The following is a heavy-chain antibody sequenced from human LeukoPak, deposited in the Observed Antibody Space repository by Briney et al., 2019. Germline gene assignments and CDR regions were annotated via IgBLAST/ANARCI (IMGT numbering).Heavy chain of an antibody. V-gene: IGHV1-18*01. CDR2: ISAYNGNT. CDR1: GYTFTSYG. Sequence: ASVKVSCKASGYTFTSYGISWVRQAPGQGLEWMGWISAYNGNTNYAQKLQGRVTMTTDTSTSTAHMELRSLRSDDTAVYYCARDYVGSSWYYYYYGMDVWGQGTTVTVSS. D-gene: IGHD6-13*01. CDR3: ARDYVGSSWYYYYYGMDV. J-gene: IGHJ6*02.